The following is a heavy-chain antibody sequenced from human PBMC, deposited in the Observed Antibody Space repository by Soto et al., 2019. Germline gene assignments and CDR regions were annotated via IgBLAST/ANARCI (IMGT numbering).Heavy chain of an antibody. CDR3: ARHRGGSGSYYKIRGYYMDV. V-gene: IGHV4-39*01. J-gene: IGHJ6*03. CDR1: GGSISSSSYY. D-gene: IGHD3-10*01. Sequence: SETLSLTCTVSGGSISSSSYYWGWIRQPPGKGLEWIGSIYYSGSTYYNPSLKSRVTISVDTSKNQFSLKLSSVTAADTAVYYCARHRGGSGSYYKIRGYYMDVWGKGTTVTVSS. CDR2: IYYSGST.